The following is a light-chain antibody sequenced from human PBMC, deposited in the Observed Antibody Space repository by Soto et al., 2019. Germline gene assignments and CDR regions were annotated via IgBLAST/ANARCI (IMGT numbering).Light chain of an antibody. CDR2: GAS. J-gene: IGKJ4*01. CDR1: QIVTSSY. V-gene: IGKV3-20*01. CDR3: QQYGRSPA. Sequence: EIVLTQSPGTLSLSPGERATHSCRASQIVTSSYLAWYQQKPGQAPRLLIYGASSRATGIPDRFSGSGSGTDFTLTISRLEPEDFAVYYCQQYGRSPAFGGGTKVEIK.